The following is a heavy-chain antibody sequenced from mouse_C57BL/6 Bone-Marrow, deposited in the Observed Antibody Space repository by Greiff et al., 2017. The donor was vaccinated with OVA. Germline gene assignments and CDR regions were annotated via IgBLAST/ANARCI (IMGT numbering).Heavy chain of an antibody. Sequence: VKLMESGAELLKPGASVKLSCKATGYTFTGYWIEWVKQRPGHGLEWIGEILPGSGSTNYNEKFKGKATFTADTSSNTAYMQLSSLTTEDSAIYYCARCLPYDYDVYYFDYWGQGTTLTVSS. J-gene: IGHJ2*01. CDR1: GYTFTGYW. CDR3: ARCLPYDYDVYYFDY. V-gene: IGHV1-9*01. CDR2: ILPGSGST. D-gene: IGHD2-4*01.